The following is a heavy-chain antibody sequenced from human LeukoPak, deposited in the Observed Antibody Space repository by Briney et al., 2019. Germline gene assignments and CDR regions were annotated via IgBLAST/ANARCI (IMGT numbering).Heavy chain of an antibody. J-gene: IGHJ5*02. D-gene: IGHD3-10*01. CDR1: GYTFTGYY. Sequence: ASVKVSCKASGYTFTGYYMHCVRQAPGQGLEGMGCINPNSGGTNYAQKFQGRVTMTRDTSISTAYMELSRLRSDDTAVYYCAALWFGELHNWFDPWGQGTLVTVSS. CDR3: AALWFGELHNWFDP. CDR2: INPNSGGT. V-gene: IGHV1-2*02.